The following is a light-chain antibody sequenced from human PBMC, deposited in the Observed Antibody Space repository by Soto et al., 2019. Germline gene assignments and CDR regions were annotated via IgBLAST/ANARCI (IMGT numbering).Light chain of an antibody. CDR2: WAS. CDR1: QSVLYSSNNKNY. Sequence: DIVMTQSPDSLAVSLGERATINCKSSQSVLYSSNNKNYLAWYQQRPGQPPKLLLYWASTRDSGVPDRFSGSRSGTDFILTISSLQAEDVAVYFCQQYYKTPLTFGGGTKVEIK. J-gene: IGKJ4*01. V-gene: IGKV4-1*01. CDR3: QQYYKTPLT.